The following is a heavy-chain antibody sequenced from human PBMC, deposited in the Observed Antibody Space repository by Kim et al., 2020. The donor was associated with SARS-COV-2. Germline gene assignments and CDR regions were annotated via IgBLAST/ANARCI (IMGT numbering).Heavy chain of an antibody. Sequence: GGSLRLSCAASGFTFSSYAMSWVRQAPGKGLEWVSAISGSGGSTYYADSVKGRFTISRDNSKNTLYLQMNSLRAEDTAVYYCAKECLNYDSSGFLDYYYYGMDVWGQGTTVTVSS. J-gene: IGHJ6*02. D-gene: IGHD3-22*01. CDR1: GFTFSSYA. CDR2: ISGSGGST. V-gene: IGHV3-23*01. CDR3: AKECLNYDSSGFLDYYYYGMDV.